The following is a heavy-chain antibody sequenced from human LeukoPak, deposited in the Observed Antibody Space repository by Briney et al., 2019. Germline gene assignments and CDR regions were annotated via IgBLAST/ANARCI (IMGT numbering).Heavy chain of an antibody. D-gene: IGHD3-10*01. Sequence: SETLSLTCTVSGGSISSYHWSWIRQPPGKGLEWIGYIYYSGSTNYNPSLKSRVTISVDTSKNQFSLKLSSVTAADTAVYYCARALPYGSGSYYNYYYYYMDVWGKGTTVTVSS. CDR3: ARALPYGSGSYYNYYYYYMDV. V-gene: IGHV4-59*01. CDR2: IYYSGST. J-gene: IGHJ6*03. CDR1: GGSISSYH.